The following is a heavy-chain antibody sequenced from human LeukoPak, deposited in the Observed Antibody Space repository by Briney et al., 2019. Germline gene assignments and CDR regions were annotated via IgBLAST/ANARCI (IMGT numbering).Heavy chain of an antibody. D-gene: IGHD4-23*01. CDR2: IYSGGST. V-gene: IGHV3-53*01. J-gene: IGHJ4*02. CDR3: ATDSGGNSGLY. CDR1: GFTVSSNY. Sequence: GGSLRLSCAASGFTVSSNYMSWVRQAPGKGLEWLSVIYSGGSTYYADSVKGRFTISRDNSKNTLYLQMNSLRAEDTAVYYCATDSGGNSGLYWGQGTLVTVSS.